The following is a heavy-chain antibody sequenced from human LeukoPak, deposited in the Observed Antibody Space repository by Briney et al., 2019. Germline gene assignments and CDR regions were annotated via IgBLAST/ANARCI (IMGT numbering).Heavy chain of an antibody. V-gene: IGHV1-69*06. CDR1: GGTFSNYI. J-gene: IGHJ4*02. D-gene: IGHD3-16*02. CDR2: IIPIFGTA. Sequence: RASVKVSCKASGGTFSNYIISWVRQAPGQGLEWMGGIIPIFGTANYAQKFQGRVTITADKSTSTAYMELSSLRSEDTAVYYCARDPVPYYDYVWGSYRGFDYWGQGTLVTVSS. CDR3: ARDPVPYYDYVWGSYRGFDY.